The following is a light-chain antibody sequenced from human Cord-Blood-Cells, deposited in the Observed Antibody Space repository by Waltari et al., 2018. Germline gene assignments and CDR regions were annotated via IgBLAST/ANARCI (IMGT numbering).Light chain of an antibody. J-gene: IGKJ1*01. Sequence: EIVLTQSPGTLSLSPGERATLSYRASQSVSSSYLAWYQQKPGQAPRLLIYGASSRATGIPDRFSGSGSGTDFTLTTSRLEPEDFAVYYCQQYGSSPTFGQGTKVEIK. CDR2: GAS. CDR1: QSVSSSY. V-gene: IGKV3-20*01. CDR3: QQYGSSPT.